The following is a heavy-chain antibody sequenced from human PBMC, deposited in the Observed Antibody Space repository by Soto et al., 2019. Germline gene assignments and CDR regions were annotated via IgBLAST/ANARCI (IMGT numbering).Heavy chain of an antibody. CDR3: AKDPGYSGSYLTHFDY. V-gene: IGHV3-30*18. CDR1: GFTFSSYG. D-gene: IGHD1-26*01. J-gene: IGHJ4*02. CDR2: ISYDGSNK. Sequence: GGSLRLSCAASGFTFSSYGMHWVRQAPGKGLEWVAVISYDGSNKYYADSVKGRFTISRDNSKNTLYLQMNSLRAEDTAVYYCAKDPGYSGSYLTHFDYWGQGTLVTVSS.